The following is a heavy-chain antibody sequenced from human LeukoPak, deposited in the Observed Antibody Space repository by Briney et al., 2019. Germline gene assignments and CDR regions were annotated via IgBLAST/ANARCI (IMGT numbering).Heavy chain of an antibody. CDR3: AREGDSSSWYGGFDY. D-gene: IGHD6-13*01. CDR1: GFTFSTYT. CDR2: ISYDGTNK. Sequence: PGGSLRLSCAASGFTFSTYTMHWVRQAPGKGLEWVAVISYDGTNKHFADSVKGRFTFSRDNSKNTLYVQMNSLRAEDTAVYYCAREGDSSSWYGGFDYWGQGTLVTVSS. J-gene: IGHJ4*02. V-gene: IGHV3-30-3*01.